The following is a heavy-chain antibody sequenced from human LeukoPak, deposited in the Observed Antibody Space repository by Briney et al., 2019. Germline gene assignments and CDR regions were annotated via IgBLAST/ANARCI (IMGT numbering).Heavy chain of an antibody. CDR1: GYSFTSYW. J-gene: IGHJ5*02. V-gene: IGHV5-51*01. Sequence: GESLKISCKGSGYSFTSYWIGWVRQMPGKGLEWMGIIYPGDSDTRYSPSFQGQVTISADKSISTAYLQWSSLKASDTAMYYCARRATAAGTPHNWFDPWGQGILVTVSS. CDR2: IYPGDSDT. CDR3: ARRATAAGTPHNWFDP. D-gene: IGHD6-13*01.